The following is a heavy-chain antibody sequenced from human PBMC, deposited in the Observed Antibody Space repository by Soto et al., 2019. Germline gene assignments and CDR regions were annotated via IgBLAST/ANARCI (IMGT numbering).Heavy chain of an antibody. Sequence: PGGSLRLSCAVSGFTFSSYSMNWVRQAPGKGLEWISYISSISSTTYYADSVKGRFTISRDNAKNSLYLQMNSLRAEDTAVYYCARDSVGYCTSTSCYVGYFQHWGLGTLVTVSS. CDR3: ARDSVGYCTSTSCYVGYFQH. J-gene: IGHJ1*01. V-gene: IGHV3-48*01. D-gene: IGHD2-2*01. CDR1: GFTFSSYS. CDR2: ISSISSTT.